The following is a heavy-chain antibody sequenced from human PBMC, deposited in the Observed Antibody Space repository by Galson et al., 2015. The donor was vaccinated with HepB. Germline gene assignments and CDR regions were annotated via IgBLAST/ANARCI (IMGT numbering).Heavy chain of an antibody. CDR1: GFTFSTYN. CDR3: ARDDQPFLNYFYGMGV. CDR2: ISSSSTTI. J-gene: IGHJ6*02. Sequence: SLRLSCAASGFTFSTYNMNWVRQAPGKGLEWISYISSSSTTINYADSVKGRFTISRDNARNSLPLQMNSLRAEDTAVYYCARDDQPFLNYFYGMGVWGQGTTVTVSS. D-gene: IGHD2/OR15-2a*01. V-gene: IGHV3-48*01.